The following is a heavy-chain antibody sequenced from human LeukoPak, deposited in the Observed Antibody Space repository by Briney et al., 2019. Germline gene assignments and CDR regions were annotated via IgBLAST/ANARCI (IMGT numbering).Heavy chain of an antibody. Sequence: PSETLSLTCAVYGGSFSGYYWSWIRQPPGKGLEWIGEINHSGSTNYNPSLKSRVTISVDTSKNQFSLKLSSVTAADTAVYYCARPNLDAFDIWGQGTMVTVSS. V-gene: IGHV4-34*01. CDR2: INHSGST. J-gene: IGHJ3*02. CDR1: GGSFSGYY. CDR3: ARPNLDAFDI.